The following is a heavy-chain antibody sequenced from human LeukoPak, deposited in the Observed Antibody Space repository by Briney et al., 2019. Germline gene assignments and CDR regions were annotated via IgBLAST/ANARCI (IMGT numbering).Heavy chain of an antibody. D-gene: IGHD6-13*01. CDR1: GGSVSSGNYY. CDR3: ARDTLCSRGGQQLALFDY. J-gene: IGHJ4*02. V-gene: IGHV4-61*01. Sequence: PSETLSLTCTVSGGSVSSGNYYWSWIRQPPGKGLEWIGYIYYSGSTNYNRSLKSRVTISVDTAKNQFSLKLSSVTAADTAVYYCARDTLCSRGGQQLALFDYLGQGTRVTVSS. CDR2: IYYSGST.